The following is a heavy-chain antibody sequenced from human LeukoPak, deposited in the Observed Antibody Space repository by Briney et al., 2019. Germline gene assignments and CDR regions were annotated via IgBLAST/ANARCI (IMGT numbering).Heavy chain of an antibody. D-gene: IGHD4-11*01. CDR1: GGSISSYY. CDR3: ARAVNPFYGMDV. J-gene: IGHJ6*02. V-gene: IGHV4-59*01. Sequence: PSETLCLTCTASGGSISSYYWSWIRQPPGKGLEWIGYIYYSGSTNYNPSLKSRVTISVDTSKNQFSPKLSLLTAADKAVYYCARAVNPFYGMDVWGQGTTVTVSS. CDR2: IYYSGST.